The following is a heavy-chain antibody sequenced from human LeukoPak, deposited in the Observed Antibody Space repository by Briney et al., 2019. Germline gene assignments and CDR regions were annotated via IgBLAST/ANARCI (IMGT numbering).Heavy chain of an antibody. CDR3: ASLPRYCSGGTYRDTFDI. CDR2: IYYSGST. J-gene: IGHJ3*02. Sequence: PSETLSLTCTVSGGSISSSSYYWGWIRQPPGKGLEWIGSIYYSGSTYYNPTLKSRVTISVDTSKSQFSLKLSSVTAADTAMYYCASLPRYCSGGTYRDTFDIWGQGTMVTVSS. CDR1: GGSISSSSYY. D-gene: IGHD2-15*01. V-gene: IGHV4-39*01.